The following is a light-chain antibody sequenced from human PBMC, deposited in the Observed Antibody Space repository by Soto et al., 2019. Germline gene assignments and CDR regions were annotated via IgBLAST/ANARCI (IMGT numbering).Light chain of an antibody. Sequence: DIQMTQSPSTLSGSVGDRVTITCRASQSISSWLAWYQQKPGKAPKLLIYKASTLESGVPSNFSGSGSGTEFSLTISSLQPEDFATYYCQQYNSYSEAFGQGTKVDIK. CDR3: QQYNSYSEA. V-gene: IGKV1-5*03. J-gene: IGKJ1*01. CDR2: KAS. CDR1: QSISSW.